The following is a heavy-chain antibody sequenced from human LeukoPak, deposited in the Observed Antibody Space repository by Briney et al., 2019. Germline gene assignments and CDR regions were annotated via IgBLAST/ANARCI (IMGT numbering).Heavy chain of an antibody. V-gene: IGHV3-30*04. CDR1: GFTFSSYA. Sequence: PGGSLRLSCAASGFTFSSYAMHWVRQGPGKGLEWVAVISYDVSNKYYADSVKGRFTISRDNSKNTLYLQMNSLRAEDTAVYYCARVSAAAAGIAVAGTFDYWGQGTLVTVSS. J-gene: IGHJ4*02. D-gene: IGHD6-19*01. CDR3: ARVSAAAAGIAVAGTFDY. CDR2: ISYDVSNK.